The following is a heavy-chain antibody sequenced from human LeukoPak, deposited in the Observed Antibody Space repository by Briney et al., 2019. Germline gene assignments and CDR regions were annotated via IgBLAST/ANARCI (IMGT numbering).Heavy chain of an antibody. Sequence: PSETLSLTCTVPGGSISSYYWSWIRQPPGKGLEWIGYIFYSGSTNYNPSLKSRVTISVDMSKNQFSLKLSSVTAADTAVYYCARARRDLLAFDLWGQGTMVTVSS. CDR2: IFYSGST. J-gene: IGHJ3*01. D-gene: IGHD1-26*01. CDR3: ARARRDLLAFDL. CDR1: GGSISSYY. V-gene: IGHV4-59*01.